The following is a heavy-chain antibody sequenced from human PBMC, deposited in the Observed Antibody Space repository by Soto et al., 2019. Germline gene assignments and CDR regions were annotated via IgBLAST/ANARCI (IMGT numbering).Heavy chain of an antibody. CDR3: ARVDYYGSGSHKTFDY. CDR2: INHSGST. CDR1: GGSFSGYY. Sequence: QVQLQQWGAGLLKPSETLSLTCAVYGGSFSGYYWSWIRQPPGKRLEWIGEINHSGSTNYNPSLKSRVTISVDTSKNQFSLKLSSVTAADTAVYYCARVDYYGSGSHKTFDYWGQGTLVTVSS. J-gene: IGHJ4*02. V-gene: IGHV4-34*01. D-gene: IGHD3-10*01.